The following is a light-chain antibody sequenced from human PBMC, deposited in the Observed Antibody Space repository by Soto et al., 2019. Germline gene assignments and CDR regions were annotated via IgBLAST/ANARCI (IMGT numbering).Light chain of an antibody. CDR1: SSNIGNNY. J-gene: IGLJ2*01. CDR2: DNN. V-gene: IGLV1-51*01. Sequence: QSVLTQSPSASAAPGQPVTISCSGSSSNIGNNYVSWYQQLPGTAPKLLIYDNNKRPSGIPDRFSGSKSGTSGTLDITGLQTGDEADYYCATWDGSLPGEVFGGGTKLTVL. CDR3: ATWDGSLPGEV.